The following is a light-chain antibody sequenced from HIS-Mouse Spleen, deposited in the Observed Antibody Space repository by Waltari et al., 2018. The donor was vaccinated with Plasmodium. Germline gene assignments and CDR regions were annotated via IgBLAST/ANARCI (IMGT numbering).Light chain of an antibody. J-gene: IGKJ1*01. CDR1: QSVSSSY. Sequence: EIVLTQSPGTLSLSPGERATLSCRASQSVSSSYLAWYQQKPGQAPRLLIYGASSRATGSPDRFSGSGAGTDFTLTISRLEPEDVAVYYCQQYGSSGTFGQGTKVEIK. CDR3: QQYGSSGT. V-gene: IGKV3-20*01. CDR2: GAS.